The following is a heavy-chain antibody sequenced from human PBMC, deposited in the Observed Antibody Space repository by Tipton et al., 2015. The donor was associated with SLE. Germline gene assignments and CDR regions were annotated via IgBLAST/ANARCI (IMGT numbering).Heavy chain of an antibody. D-gene: IGHD3/OR15-3a*01. V-gene: IGHV4-4*02. CDR2: INHSGGT. CDR1: GDSISSGNW. Sequence: TLSLTCAVSGDSISSGNWWTWVRQPPGKRLEWIGEINHSGGTNYNPSLKSRVTISVDTSKNQFSLKLSSVTAADTAVYYCARAPGLDRDYYYYYYMDVWGKGTTVTVSS. J-gene: IGHJ6*03. CDR3: ARAPGLDRDYYYYYYMDV.